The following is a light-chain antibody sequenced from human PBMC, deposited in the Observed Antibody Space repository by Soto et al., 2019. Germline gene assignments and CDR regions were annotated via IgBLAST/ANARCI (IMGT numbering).Light chain of an antibody. CDR1: QSIGSW. CDR2: EAS. CDR3: QQYDSYRVT. Sequence: DIQMTQSPSTLSASVGDRVTITCRASQSIGSWLAWYQQKPGKAPKLLIYEASRLESGVPSRFSGSGSGTEFTLTISSLQPDDFASYYCQQYDSYRVTFGPGTKVDIK. V-gene: IGKV1-5*03. J-gene: IGKJ3*01.